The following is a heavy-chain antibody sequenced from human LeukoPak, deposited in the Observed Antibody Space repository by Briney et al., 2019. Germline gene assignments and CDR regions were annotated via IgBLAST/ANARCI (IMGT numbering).Heavy chain of an antibody. CDR2: IKSKTDGGTT. Sequence: PGGSLRLSCAASGFTFSSYAMSWVRQAPGKGLEWVGRIKSKTDGGTTDYAAPVKGRFTISRDDSKNMFYVQMNSLKTEDTGIYYCTRDVGGLSGWGQGTLVTVSS. V-gene: IGHV3-15*01. J-gene: IGHJ4*02. CDR1: GFTFSSYA. CDR3: TRDVGGLSG. D-gene: IGHD1-26*01.